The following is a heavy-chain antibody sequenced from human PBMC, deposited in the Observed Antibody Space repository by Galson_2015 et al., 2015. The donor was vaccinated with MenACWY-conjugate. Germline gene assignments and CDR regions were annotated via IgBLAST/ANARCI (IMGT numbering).Heavy chain of an antibody. J-gene: IGHJ3*02. Sequence: SLRLSCAASGFVFSTYAMHWVRQAPGKGLEWVAVISYDGSNKYYADSVRGRFTISRDNSKNTVYMHINIMRVEDTAVDYCARDVICGQRTMVTVYS. CDR2: ISYDGSNK. CDR3: ARDVI. CDR1: GFVFSTYA. V-gene: IGHV3-30*04.